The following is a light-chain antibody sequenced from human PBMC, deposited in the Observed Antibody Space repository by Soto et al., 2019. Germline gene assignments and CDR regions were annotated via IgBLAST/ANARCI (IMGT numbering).Light chain of an antibody. V-gene: IGLV1-40*01. CDR2: GNT. Sequence: QSVLTQPPSVSGDPGQRVTISCTGSSSNIGAGYDVHWYQQLPGRAPKLLIYGNTNRPSGVPDRFSGSKSGTSASLAITGLQAEDEADYYCLSFDSSLSVVFGGVTKLTVL. CDR3: LSFDSSLSVV. J-gene: IGLJ2*01. CDR1: SSNIGAGYD.